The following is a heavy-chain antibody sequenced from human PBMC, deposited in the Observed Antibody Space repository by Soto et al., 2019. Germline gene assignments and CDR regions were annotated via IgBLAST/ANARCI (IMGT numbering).Heavy chain of an antibody. V-gene: IGHV4-4*02. D-gene: IGHD1-1*01. Sequence: QVQLQESGPGLVKPSGTLSLTCAVSGGSISTSNWWSWVRQPPGKGLEWIGEVYHSGSTNYNPSFKRRVAMSVDKSKNQFSLKMHSLTPADTALYYCGRTSTSGTRFDYWGQGSLVTVSS. CDR1: GGSISTSNW. CDR2: VYHSGST. CDR3: GRTSTSGTRFDY. J-gene: IGHJ4*02.